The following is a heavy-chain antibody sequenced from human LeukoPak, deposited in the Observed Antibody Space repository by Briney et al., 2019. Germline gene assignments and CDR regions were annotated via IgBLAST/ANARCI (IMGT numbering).Heavy chain of an antibody. CDR2: IYYSGST. Sequence: SETLSLTCTVSDVSISSSSYYWGWIRQSPGKGLEWIGSIYYSGSTYYNPSLKSRVTISVDTSKNQFSLKLSSVTAADTAVYYCARDSTPGPDAFDIWGQGTMVTVSS. D-gene: IGHD2-2*01. CDR1: DVSISSSSYY. J-gene: IGHJ3*02. CDR3: ARDSTPGPDAFDI. V-gene: IGHV4-39*07.